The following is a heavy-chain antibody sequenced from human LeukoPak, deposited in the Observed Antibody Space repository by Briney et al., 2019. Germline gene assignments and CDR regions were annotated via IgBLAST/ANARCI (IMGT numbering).Heavy chain of an antibody. CDR1: GGALSCDA. CDR3: ARGASSSWPFPYYYYYYIDV. J-gene: IGHJ6*03. Sequence: AVKVSCKAYGGALSCDAISWVRQAPGQGLEWMGGIIPIFGTENYAQKFQGRVTMTRNTSISKAYKELSSLRSEDTAVYYCARGASSSWPFPYYYYYYIDVWGKGTTVTVSS. V-gene: IGHV1-69*05. CDR2: IIPIFGTE. D-gene: IGHD6-13*01.